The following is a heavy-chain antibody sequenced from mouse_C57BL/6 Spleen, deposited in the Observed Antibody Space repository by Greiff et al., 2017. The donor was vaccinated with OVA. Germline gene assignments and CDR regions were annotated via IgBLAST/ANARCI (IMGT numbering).Heavy chain of an antibody. V-gene: IGHV1-82*01. Sequence: QVQLQQSGPELVKPGASVKISCKASGYAFSSSWMNWVKQRPGKGLEWIGRIYPGDGDTNYNGKFKGKATLTADKSSSTAYMQLSSLTSEDSAVXFCEITTVVATGYFDVWGTGTTVTVSS. CDR2: IYPGDGDT. J-gene: IGHJ1*03. CDR1: GYAFSSSW. D-gene: IGHD1-1*01. CDR3: EITTVVATGYFDV.